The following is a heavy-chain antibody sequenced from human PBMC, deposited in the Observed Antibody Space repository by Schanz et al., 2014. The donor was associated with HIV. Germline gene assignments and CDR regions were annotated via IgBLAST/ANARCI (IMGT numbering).Heavy chain of an antibody. Sequence: QVQLVQSGAEVKKPGASVRVSCKASEYTFTGYYVHWVRQAPGQGLEWMGWINPNSGGTKFAQKFQGRLTVTRETSISTAYMELRGLRPDDTAIYYCARGEGLVPVFAKYGSSPLMAVWGQGTTVTVSS. CDR2: INPNSGGT. D-gene: IGHD6-6*01. CDR1: EYTFTGYY. J-gene: IGHJ6*02. V-gene: IGHV1-2*02. CDR3: ARGEGLVPVFAKYGSSPLMAV.